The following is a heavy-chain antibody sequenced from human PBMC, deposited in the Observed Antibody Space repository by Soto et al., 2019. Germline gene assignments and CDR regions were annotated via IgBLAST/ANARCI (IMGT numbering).Heavy chain of an antibody. CDR1: GYTFTSYY. CDR2: INPSGGST. V-gene: IGHV1-46*01. D-gene: IGHD3-22*01. Sequence: GASVKVSCKASGYTFTSYYMHWVRQAPGQGLEWMGIINPSGGSTSYAQKFQGRVTMTRDTSTSTVYMELSSLRSEDTAVYYCARPGSTDTMKPNPFQHWGQGTRVTVSS. J-gene: IGHJ1*01. CDR3: ARPGSTDTMKPNPFQH.